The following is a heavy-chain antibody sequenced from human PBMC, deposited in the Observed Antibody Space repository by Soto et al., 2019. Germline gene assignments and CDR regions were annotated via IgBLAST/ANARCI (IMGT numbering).Heavy chain of an antibody. D-gene: IGHD1-26*01. Sequence: ASVKVSCKASGYTFTSYGISWVRQAPGQGLEWMGWISAYNGNTNYAQKLQGRVTMTTDTSTSTAYMELRSLRYDDPAVYYCARTGDIGSYSPTYYYCGMDVWGQGTTVTVSS. V-gene: IGHV1-18*01. CDR3: ARTGDIGSYSPTYYYCGMDV. CDR1: GYTFTSYG. J-gene: IGHJ6*02. CDR2: ISAYNGNT.